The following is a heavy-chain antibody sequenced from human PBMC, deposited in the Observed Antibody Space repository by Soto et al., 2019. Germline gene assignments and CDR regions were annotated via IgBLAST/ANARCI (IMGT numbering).Heavy chain of an antibody. CDR3: AKDPPPPYCGGDCYSGY. Sequence: LRLSCAASGFTFSSYAMSWVRQAPGKGLEWVSAISGSGGSTYYADSVKGRFTISRDNSKNTLYLQMNSLRAEDTAVYYCAKDPPPPYCGGDCYSGYWGQGTLVTVSS. CDR2: ISGSGGST. V-gene: IGHV3-23*01. CDR1: GFTFSSYA. J-gene: IGHJ4*02. D-gene: IGHD2-21*02.